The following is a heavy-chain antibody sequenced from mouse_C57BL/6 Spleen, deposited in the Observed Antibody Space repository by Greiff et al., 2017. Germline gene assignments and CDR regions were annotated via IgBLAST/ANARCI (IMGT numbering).Heavy chain of an antibody. Sequence: VQLQQPGAELVRPGSSVKLSCKASGYTFTSYWMHWVKQRPIQGLEWIGNIDPSDSATHYNQKFKDKATLTVDKSSSTAYMQLSSLTSEDSAVYYCARSGGNYWYFDVWGTGTTVTVSS. D-gene: IGHD1-1*02. J-gene: IGHJ1*03. CDR3: ARSGGNYWYFDV. V-gene: IGHV1-52*01. CDR1: GYTFTSYW. CDR2: IDPSDSAT.